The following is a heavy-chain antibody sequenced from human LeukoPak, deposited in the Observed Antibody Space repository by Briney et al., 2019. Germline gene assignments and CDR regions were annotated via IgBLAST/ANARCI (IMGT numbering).Heavy chain of an antibody. V-gene: IGHV1-46*01. Sequence: ASVKVSCRASGYKLTSYYMHWARQAPGQGLEWMGIIDPSSTSTSYAQKFRGRVTMARDTSTSTVYMELSSLRSEDTAVYYCTRDNTTTGPFDYWGQGTLVTVSS. D-gene: IGHD1-1*01. CDR1: GYKLTSYY. CDR2: IDPSSTST. CDR3: TRDNTTTGPFDY. J-gene: IGHJ4*02.